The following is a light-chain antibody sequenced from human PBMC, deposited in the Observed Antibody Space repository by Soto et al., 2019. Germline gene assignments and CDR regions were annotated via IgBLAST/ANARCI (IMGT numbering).Light chain of an antibody. CDR1: QSIMGS. CDR3: QQYNGFWT. V-gene: IGKV1-5*03. Sequence: DIQMPQPPPPLSASAGDRVTSTCRASQSIMGSLAWYQQKPGKAPKPLINEAPNLESGVPSRFSGSGSGTEYTLTISCLQPDDSASYYCQQYNGFWTFGQGTRVEIK. J-gene: IGKJ1*01. CDR2: EAP.